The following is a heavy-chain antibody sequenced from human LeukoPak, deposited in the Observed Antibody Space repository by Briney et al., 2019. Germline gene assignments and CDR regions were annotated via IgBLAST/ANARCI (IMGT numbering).Heavy chain of an antibody. CDR1: GGTFSSYA. V-gene: IGHV1-69*04. CDR2: IIPILGIA. CDR3: ARDEGAAAVSEYFQH. Sequence: GASVKVSCKASGGTFSSYAISWVRQAPGQGLEWMGRIIPILGIANYAQKFQGRVTITADKSTSTAYMELSSLRSEDTAVYYCARDEGAAAVSEYFQHWGQGTLVTVSS. J-gene: IGHJ1*01. D-gene: IGHD6-13*01.